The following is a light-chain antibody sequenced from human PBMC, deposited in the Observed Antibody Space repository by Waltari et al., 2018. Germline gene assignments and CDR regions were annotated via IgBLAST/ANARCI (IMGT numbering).Light chain of an antibody. CDR1: QSVNRW. V-gene: IGKV1-5*03. Sequence: DIQMTQSPSTLSASVGDRVTITCRASQSVNRWLAGYQQKPGKAPKLLSSKASAVQNGVAPRFSGGGSWTELTLTISNLQPDDSATYYCQQYEAFPVTFGQGTKVEIK. J-gene: IGKJ1*01. CDR3: QQYEAFPVT. CDR2: KAS.